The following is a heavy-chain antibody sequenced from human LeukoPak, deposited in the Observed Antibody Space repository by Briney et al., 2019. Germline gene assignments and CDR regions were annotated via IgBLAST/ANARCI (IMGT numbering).Heavy chain of an antibody. V-gene: IGHV3-23*01. CDR2: ITGDGTTT. CDR1: GLTFSSYG. Sequence: PGGSLRLSCEASGLTFSSYGMSWVRQAPGKGLQWVSAITGDGTTTYYADSVKGRFTISRDNSKNMLYLQMSSLRAEDTAVYYCATMQGYFHYWGRGTLVPVSS. CDR3: ATMQGYFHY. J-gene: IGHJ4*02.